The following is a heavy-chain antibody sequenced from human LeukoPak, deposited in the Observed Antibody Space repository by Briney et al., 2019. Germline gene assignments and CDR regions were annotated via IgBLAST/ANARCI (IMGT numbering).Heavy chain of an antibody. CDR1: GFTFNTYG. CDR2: IKQDGSEK. CDR3: GMAMDV. V-gene: IGHV3-7*05. D-gene: IGHD5-24*01. J-gene: IGHJ6*02. Sequence: PGGSLRLSCAASGFTFNTYGMSWVRQAAGKGLEWVANIKQDGSEKYYVDSVKGRFTISRDNAKNSLYLQMSSLRAEDTAVYYCGMAMDVWGRGTTVTVSS.